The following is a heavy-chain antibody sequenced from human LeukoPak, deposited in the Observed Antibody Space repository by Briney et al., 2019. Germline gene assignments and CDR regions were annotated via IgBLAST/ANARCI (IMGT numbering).Heavy chain of an antibody. D-gene: IGHD7-27*01. CDR1: GFTFSSSG. J-gene: IGHJ4*02. CDR2: IRYDGVDT. Sequence: GGSLRLSCAASGFTFSSSGMHWVRQAPGKGLEWVAFIRYDGVDTFYVDSVKGRFTISRDNSKNTLYLQMNSLRPEDTAVYFCAKSGGGNWGFESWGQGALVTVSS. CDR3: AKSGGGNWGFES. V-gene: IGHV3-30*02.